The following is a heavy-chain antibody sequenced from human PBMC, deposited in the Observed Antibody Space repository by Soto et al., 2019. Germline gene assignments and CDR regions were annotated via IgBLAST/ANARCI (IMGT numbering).Heavy chain of an antibody. J-gene: IGHJ4*02. CDR1: GCIFSNFG. CDR2: VSGNDGST. V-gene: IGHV1-18*01. Sequence: VQLVQSGGEGKKPGASVKVSCQTSGCIFSNFGVSWVRQAPGQGLEWLGWVSGNDGSTRYAPNIQGRVTMTTDSATSTAYMELRGLTSDDTATYYCARDFGDYRLHYWGQGTLVSVSS. CDR3: ARDFGDYRLHY. D-gene: IGHD4-17*01.